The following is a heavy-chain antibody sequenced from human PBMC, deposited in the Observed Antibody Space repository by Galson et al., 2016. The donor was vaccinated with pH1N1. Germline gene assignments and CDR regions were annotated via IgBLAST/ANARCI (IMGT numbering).Heavy chain of an antibody. CDR1: GGTFTNYP. V-gene: IGHV1-69*06. CDR2: IVPLFNTL. CDR3: AREERDCSGTSCFSDNYYYYYFMGV. J-gene: IGHJ6*03. Sequence: SVKVSCKASGGTFTNYPISWVRQAPGQALEWMGGIVPLFNTLHYAQKFRGRLTITADKSTSTAYMELSSLSSEDSAIYYCAREERDCSGTSCFSDNYYYYYFMGVWGKGTTVTVSS. D-gene: IGHD2-2*01.